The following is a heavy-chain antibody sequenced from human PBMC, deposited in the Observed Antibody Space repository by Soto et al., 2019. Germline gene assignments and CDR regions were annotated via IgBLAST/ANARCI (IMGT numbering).Heavy chain of an antibody. CDR3: ARRDWSGTTSHFYFDY. CDR2: VYHSGST. J-gene: IGHJ4*02. Sequence: PSETLSLTCAVSGGSIISSNWWNWLRQPPGKGLEWIGEVYHSGSTTYKPSLRSRVTISVDKSKNQFSLKLSSVTAADTAIYYCARRDWSGTTSHFYFDYWGQGALVTVSS. V-gene: IGHV4-4*02. D-gene: IGHD4-17*01. CDR1: GGSIISSNW.